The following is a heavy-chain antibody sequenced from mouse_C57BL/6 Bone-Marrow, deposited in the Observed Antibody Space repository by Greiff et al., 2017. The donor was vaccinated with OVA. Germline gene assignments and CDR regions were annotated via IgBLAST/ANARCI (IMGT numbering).Heavy chain of an antibody. V-gene: IGHV1-82*01. D-gene: IGHD4-1*01. CDR2: IYPGDGDT. CDR1: GYAFSSSW. Sequence: QVQLQQSGPELVKPGASVKISCKASGYAFSSSWMNWVKQRPGKGLEWIGRIYPGDGDTNYNGKFKGKATLTADKSSSTAYMQLSSLTSEDSAVYFCARKANWVFDYGGQGTTLTVSS. CDR3: ARKANWVFDY. J-gene: IGHJ2*01.